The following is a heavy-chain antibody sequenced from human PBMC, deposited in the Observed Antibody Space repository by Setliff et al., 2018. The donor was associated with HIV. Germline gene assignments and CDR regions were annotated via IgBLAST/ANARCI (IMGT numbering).Heavy chain of an antibody. CDR1: GGTFSSYA. Sequence: SVKVSCKASGGTFSSYAISWVRQAPGQGLEWMGRIIPIFGTANYAQKFQGRVTITADKSTSTAYMELSSLRSEDSAVYYCARDIVVVPAAAVRNYYYYMDVWGKGTTVTVSS. CDR3: ARDIVVVPAAAVRNYYYYMDV. CDR2: IIPIFGTA. J-gene: IGHJ6*03. D-gene: IGHD2-2*01. V-gene: IGHV1-69*06.